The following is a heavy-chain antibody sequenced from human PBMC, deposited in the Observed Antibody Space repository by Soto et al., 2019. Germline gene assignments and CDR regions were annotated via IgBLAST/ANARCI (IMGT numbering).Heavy chain of an antibody. J-gene: IGHJ6*02. CDR3: ARVSPTRFLEWEYYGMDV. Sequence: PSETLSLTCPVSGGSIISGDYYFVCIGQRPWNGLEWIGYIYYSGSTYYNPSLKSRVTISVDTSKNQFSLKLSSVTAADTAVYYCARVSPTRFLEWEYYGMDVWGQGTTVTVSS. CDR1: GGSIISGDYY. D-gene: IGHD3-3*01. CDR2: IYYSGST. V-gene: IGHV4-30-4*01.